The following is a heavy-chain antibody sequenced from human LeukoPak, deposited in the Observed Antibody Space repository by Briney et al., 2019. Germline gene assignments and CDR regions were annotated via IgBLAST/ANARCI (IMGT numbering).Heavy chain of an antibody. CDR3: ARQAVAGPIHTDAFDI. J-gene: IGHJ3*02. Sequence: GGSLRLSCAASGFTFSSYAMHWVRQAPGKGLEWVAVISYDGSNKYYADSVKGRFTISRDNSKNTLYLQMNSLRAEDTAVYYCARQAVAGPIHTDAFDIWGQGTMVTVSS. D-gene: IGHD6-19*01. V-gene: IGHV3-30*04. CDR2: ISYDGSNK. CDR1: GFTFSSYA.